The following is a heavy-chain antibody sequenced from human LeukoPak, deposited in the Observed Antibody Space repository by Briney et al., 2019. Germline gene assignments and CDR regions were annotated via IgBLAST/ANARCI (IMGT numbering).Heavy chain of an antibody. Sequence: SVKVSCKASGGTFSSYAISWVRQAPGQGLEWMGGIIPIFGTANYAQKFQGRVTITADESTSTAYMELSSLRSEDTAVYYCARMTPLPGYSSGWYKGRFDYWGQGTLVTVSS. CDR1: GGTFSSYA. J-gene: IGHJ4*02. V-gene: IGHV1-69*13. CDR3: ARMTPLPGYSSGWYKGRFDY. CDR2: IIPIFGTA. D-gene: IGHD6-19*01.